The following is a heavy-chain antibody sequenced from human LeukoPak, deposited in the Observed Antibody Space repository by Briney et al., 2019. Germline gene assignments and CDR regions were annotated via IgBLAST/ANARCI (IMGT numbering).Heavy chain of an antibody. J-gene: IGHJ5*02. CDR1: GGSINSYY. Sequence: SETLSLTCTVSGGSINSYYWSWIRQLPGKGLEWIGYIYYSGSTNYNPSLKSRVTISVDTSKNQFSLKLSSVTAADTAVYYCARQWELRGWFDPWGQGTLVTVSS. CDR3: ARQWELRGWFDP. D-gene: IGHD1-26*01. CDR2: IYYSGST. V-gene: IGHV4-59*12.